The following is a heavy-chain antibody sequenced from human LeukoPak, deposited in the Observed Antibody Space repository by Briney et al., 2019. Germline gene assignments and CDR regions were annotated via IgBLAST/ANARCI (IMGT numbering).Heavy chain of an antibody. V-gene: IGHV3-30*18. D-gene: IGHD6-19*01. CDR3: VKDGGSGWIPDVLEI. J-gene: IGHJ3*02. CDR2: ISHDGNKK. Sequence: PGGSLRLSCAASGFIFSSYGMHWVRQAPDKGLEWVAVISHDGNKKLYGDAVAGRFTISRDNFRNTLYLQMNSLRAEDTAVYYCVKDGGSGWIPDVLEIWGQGTMVTVSS. CDR1: GFIFSSYG.